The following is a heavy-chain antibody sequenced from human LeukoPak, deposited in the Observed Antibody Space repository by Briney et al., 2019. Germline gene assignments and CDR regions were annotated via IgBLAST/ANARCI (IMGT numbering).Heavy chain of an antibody. V-gene: IGHV1-69*05. CDR3: ARDLPYCGGGSCYSEVYFDY. D-gene: IGHD2-15*01. CDR1: GYTFTSYG. J-gene: IGHJ4*02. Sequence: SVKVSCKASGYTFTSYGISWVRQAPGQGLEWMGGIIPIFGTANYAQKFQGRVTITTDESTSTAYMELSSLRSEDTAVYYCARDLPYCGGGSCYSEVYFDYWGQGTLVTVSS. CDR2: IIPIFGTA.